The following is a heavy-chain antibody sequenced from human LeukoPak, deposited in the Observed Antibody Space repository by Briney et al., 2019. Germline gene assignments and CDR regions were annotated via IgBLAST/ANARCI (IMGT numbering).Heavy chain of an antibody. Sequence: SQTLSLTCTVSVGSISSGDYYWSWIRQPPGKGLEWIGYIYYSGSTYYNPSLKSRVTISVDTSKNQFSLKLSSVTAADTAVYYCARTGPYDFWSRYYYYGMDVWGQGTTVTVSS. CDR1: VGSISSGDYY. CDR2: IYYSGST. CDR3: ARTGPYDFWSRYYYYGMDV. D-gene: IGHD3-3*01. J-gene: IGHJ6*02. V-gene: IGHV4-30-4*01.